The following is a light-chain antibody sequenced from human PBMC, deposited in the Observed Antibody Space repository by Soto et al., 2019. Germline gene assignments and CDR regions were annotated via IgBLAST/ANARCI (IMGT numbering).Light chain of an antibody. J-gene: IGKJ5*01. CDR3: QQHRSSQIT. CDR1: QIISSN. Sequence: EILFTQSPAILSVSQGERATLSCRANQIISSNLAWYQQKPGQAPRLLIYGAATRASGIPARFSGSGSGTDFTLTISSLQAEDVAVYYCQQHRSSQITFGRGTLLEI. V-gene: IGKV3-15*01. CDR2: GAA.